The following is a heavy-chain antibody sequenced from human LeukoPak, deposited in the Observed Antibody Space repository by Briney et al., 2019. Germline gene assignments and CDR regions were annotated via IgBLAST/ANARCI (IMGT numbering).Heavy chain of an antibody. CDR3: AREGYCGGDCYSVGFYYYYYMDV. Sequence: PGGSLRLSCAASGFIFDDYGMSWVRQAPGKGVEWVSGINWNGGSTGYADSVKGRFTISRDNAKNSLYLQMNSLRAEDTALYYCAREGYCGGDCYSVGFYYYYYMDVWGKGTTVTVSS. V-gene: IGHV3-20*04. J-gene: IGHJ6*03. CDR1: GFIFDDYG. CDR2: INWNGGST. D-gene: IGHD2-21*02.